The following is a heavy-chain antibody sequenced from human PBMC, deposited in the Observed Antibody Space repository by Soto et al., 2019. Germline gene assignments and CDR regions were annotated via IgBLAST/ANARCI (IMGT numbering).Heavy chain of an antibody. CDR1: GFSLSTAEVR. CDR2: IDWNDDK. V-gene: IGHV2-70*04. J-gene: IGHJ5*02. D-gene: IGHD2-8*02. CDR3: ARSYCTSDTCPLGYWFDP. Sequence: TVSPSGPTLVNPTQTLTMTCTVSGFSLSTAEVRMSWLRQPPGKALEWLARIDWNDDKFYNTFLKTRLTISKDTSKNQVVLTMTNMDPADTGTYYCARSYCTSDTCPLGYWFDPWGQGTLVTVSS.